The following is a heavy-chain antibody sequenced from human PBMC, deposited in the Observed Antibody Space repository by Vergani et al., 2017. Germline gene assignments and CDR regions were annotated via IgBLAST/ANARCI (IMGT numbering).Heavy chain of an antibody. CDR2: INPSGGST. V-gene: IGHV1-46*01. J-gene: IGHJ3*02. Sequence: QVQLVQSGAEVKKPGASVKVSCKASGYTFTSYYMHWVRQAPGQGLEWMGIINPSGGSTSYAQKFQGRVTMTRDTSTSTVYMELSSLRSEDTAVYYCASTVVVVAGIYAFDIWGQGTMVTVSS. CDR1: GYTFTSYY. D-gene: IGHD2-15*01. CDR3: ASTVVVVAGIYAFDI.